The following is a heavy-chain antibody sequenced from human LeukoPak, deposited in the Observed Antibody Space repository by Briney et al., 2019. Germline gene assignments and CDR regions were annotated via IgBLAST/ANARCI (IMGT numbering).Heavy chain of an antibody. CDR2: ISGGGGST. CDR3: AKHTAMGVLYMDV. Sequence: GGSLRLSCAASGFTFSSYAMSWVRQAPGKGLEWVSAISGGGGSTYYADSVKGRFTISRDNSKNTLYLQMNSLRAEDTAVYYCAKHTAMGVLYMDVWGRGTTVTVSS. V-gene: IGHV3-23*01. J-gene: IGHJ6*03. CDR1: GFTFSSYA. D-gene: IGHD5-18*01.